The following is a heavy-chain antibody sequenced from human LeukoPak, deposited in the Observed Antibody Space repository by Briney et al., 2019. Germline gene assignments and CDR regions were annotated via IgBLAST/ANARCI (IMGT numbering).Heavy chain of an antibody. J-gene: IGHJ4*02. V-gene: IGHV4-59*01. CDR2: IYYSGST. CDR3: ARSPYSSSLRFYFDY. Sequence: SETLSLTCTVSGGSISSYYWSWIRQPPGKGLEWIGYIYYSGSTNYSPSLKSRVTISVDTSKNQFSLKPSSVTAADTAVYYCARSPYSSSLRFYFDYWGQGTLVTVSS. CDR1: GGSISSYY. D-gene: IGHD6-6*01.